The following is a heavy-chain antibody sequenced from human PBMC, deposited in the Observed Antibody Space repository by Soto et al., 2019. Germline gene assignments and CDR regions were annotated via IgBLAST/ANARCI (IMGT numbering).Heavy chain of an antibody. CDR2: ISPYTGNT. CDR1: GYIFVNYG. J-gene: IGHJ4*01. CDR3: LNMDLYLTPPPQDF. V-gene: IGHV1-18*01. Sequence: QVQLEQSGDEVKKPGASVKVSCKASGYIFVNYGIAWVRQAPGQGLEWLGWISPYTGNTYYATKVQGRLTLTTDTTTSTAFMDRVSLTAAYTAGYYCLNMDLYLTPPPQDFCGQAIPITVSS. D-gene: IGHD2-2*03.